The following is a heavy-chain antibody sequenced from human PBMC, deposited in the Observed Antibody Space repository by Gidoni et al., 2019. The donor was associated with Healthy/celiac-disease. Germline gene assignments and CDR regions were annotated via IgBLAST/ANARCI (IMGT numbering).Heavy chain of an antibody. Sequence: EVQLVESGGGLVQPGRALRLSCAAPGFTFDDYAMHWVRQAPGKGLEWVSGISWNSGSIGYADSVKCRFTSSRDNAKNSLYLQMNSLRAEDTALYYCAKDIGPYYGMDVWGQGTTVTVSS. V-gene: IGHV3-9*01. CDR2: ISWNSGSI. CDR1: GFTFDDYA. J-gene: IGHJ6*02. CDR3: AKDIGPYYGMDV.